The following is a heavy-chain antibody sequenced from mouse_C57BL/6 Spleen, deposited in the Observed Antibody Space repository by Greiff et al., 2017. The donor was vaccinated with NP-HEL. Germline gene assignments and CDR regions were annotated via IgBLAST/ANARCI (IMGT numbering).Heavy chain of an antibody. D-gene: IGHD4-1*01. CDR3: ARRELGAWFAY. CDR1: GYTFTSYW. Sequence: QVQLQQPGAELVMPGASVKLSCKASGYTFTSYWMHRVKQRPGQGLEWIGEIDPSDSYTNYNQKFKGKSTLTVDKSSSTAYMQLSSLTSEDSAVYYGARRELGAWFAYWGQGTLVTVSA. V-gene: IGHV1-69*01. CDR2: IDPSDSYT. J-gene: IGHJ3*01.